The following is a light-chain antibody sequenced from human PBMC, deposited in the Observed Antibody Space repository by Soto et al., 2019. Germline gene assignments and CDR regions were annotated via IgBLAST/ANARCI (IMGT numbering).Light chain of an antibody. Sequence: QSVLTQPPSVSEAPRQRVTISCSGSSSNIGNNAVNWYQQLPGKAPKLLIYYDDLLPSGVSDRFSGSKSGTSASLAISGLQAEDEADYYCCSYAGSYTFDVFGTGTKVTVL. CDR2: YDD. CDR3: CSYAGSYTFDV. J-gene: IGLJ1*01. V-gene: IGLV1-36*01. CDR1: SSNIGNNA.